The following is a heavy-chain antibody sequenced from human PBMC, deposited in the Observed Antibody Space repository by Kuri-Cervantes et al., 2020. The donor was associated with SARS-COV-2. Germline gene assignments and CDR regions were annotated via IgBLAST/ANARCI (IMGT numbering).Heavy chain of an antibody. D-gene: IGHD6-19*01. Sequence: GGSLRLSCAASGFTFSSYAMHWVRQAPGKGLEWVAVISYEGSNKNYADSVKGRFTISRDNSKNTLYLQTNSLRAEDTAVYYCAKAYSSGWYQGYGNIDYWGQGTLVTVSS. CDR2: ISYEGSNK. CDR3: AKAYSSGWYQGYGNIDY. J-gene: IGHJ4*02. V-gene: IGHV3-30*07. CDR1: GFTFSSYA.